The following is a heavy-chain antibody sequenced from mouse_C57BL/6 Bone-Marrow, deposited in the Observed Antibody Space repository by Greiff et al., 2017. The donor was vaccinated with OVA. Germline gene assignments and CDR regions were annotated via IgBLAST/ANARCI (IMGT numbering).Heavy chain of an antibody. D-gene: IGHD1-1*01. Sequence: VQLQQSGPELVKPGASVKISCKASGYTFTDYYINWVKQRPGRGLEWIGWIFPGSGSTYYNEKFKGKATLTVDKSSSTAYMLLSSLTSEDSAVYFCARRFYYGSSSYWYFDVWGTGTTVTVSS. CDR3: ARRFYYGSSSYWYFDV. V-gene: IGHV1-75*01. CDR2: IFPGSGST. CDR1: GYTFTDYY. J-gene: IGHJ1*03.